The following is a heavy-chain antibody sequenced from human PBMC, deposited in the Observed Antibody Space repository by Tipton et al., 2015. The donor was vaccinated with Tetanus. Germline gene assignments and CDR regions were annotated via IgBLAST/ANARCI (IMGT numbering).Heavy chain of an antibody. CDR1: GFALGDYY. CDR3: ARDSYYSSRWSFADY. Sequence: GSLRLSCAASGFALGDYYMSWIRQAPGKGLEWISYSSSRGTTTYYTDSVRGRFTISRDNAKNSLYLLLNSLRADDTAVYYCARDSYYSSRWSFADYWGQGTLVTVSS. CDR2: SSSRGTTT. J-gene: IGHJ4*02. D-gene: IGHD3-22*01. V-gene: IGHV3-11*01.